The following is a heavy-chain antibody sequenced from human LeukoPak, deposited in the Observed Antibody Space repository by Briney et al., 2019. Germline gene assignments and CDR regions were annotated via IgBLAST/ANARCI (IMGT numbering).Heavy chain of an antibody. V-gene: IGHV3-23*01. D-gene: IGHD6-13*01. CDR2: ISDSGGST. CDR1: GFSLSRYA. Sequence: PGASLRLSCAVSGFSLSRYAMSWVRKAPGKGLEWVSAISDSGGSTYYADSVKGRFTISRDNSRNTLYLQMNTLRAEDTAAYYCAKCRGSSWSDYFDYWGQGTLVTVSS. J-gene: IGHJ4*02. CDR3: AKCRGSSWSDYFDY.